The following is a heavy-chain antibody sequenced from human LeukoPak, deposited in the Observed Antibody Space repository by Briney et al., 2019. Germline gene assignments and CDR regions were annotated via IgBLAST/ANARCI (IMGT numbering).Heavy chain of an antibody. CDR1: GLPLSSYG. CDR2: ISYDGSNK. CDR3: AKSRHLYGDQYYFDY. V-gene: IGHV3-30*18. Sequence: GGPLSLSCEASGLPLSSYGLHGFGKAPAKGLEGGAVISYDGSNKYYADSVKGRFTISRDNSKNTLYLQMNSLRAEDTAVYYCAKSRHLYGDQYYFDYWGQGTLVTVSS. J-gene: IGHJ4*02. D-gene: IGHD4-17*01.